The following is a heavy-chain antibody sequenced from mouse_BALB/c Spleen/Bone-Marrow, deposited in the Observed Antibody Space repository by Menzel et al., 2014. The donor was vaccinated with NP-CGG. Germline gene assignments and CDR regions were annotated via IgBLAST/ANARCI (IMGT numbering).Heavy chain of an antibody. CDR2: ISSGGTYT. D-gene: IGHD2-10*02. Sequence: VQLKESGGGLVKPGGSLKLSCAASGFTFSSYATSWVRQTPEKRLEWVATISSGGTYTYFPDSVKGRFTISRDNAKNTLYLQMSSLRSEDTAMFYCTRSGGEYSLEYWGQGTSVTVSS. J-gene: IGHJ4*01. CDR1: GFTFSSYA. V-gene: IGHV5-9-3*01. CDR3: TRSGGEYSLEY.